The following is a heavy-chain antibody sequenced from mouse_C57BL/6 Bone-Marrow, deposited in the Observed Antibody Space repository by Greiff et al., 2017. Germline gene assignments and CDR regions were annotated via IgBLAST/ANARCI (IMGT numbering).Heavy chain of an antibody. V-gene: IGHV2-2*01. Sequence: SGPGLVQPSQSLSITCTVSGFSLTSYGVHWVRQSPGKGLEWLGVIWSGGSTDYNAAFISRLSISKDNSKSQVFFKMNSLQADDTAIYYCARSGLPYYYGSSPLFDVWGTGTTVTVSS. CDR3: ARSGLPYYYGSSPLFDV. CDR2: IWSGGST. D-gene: IGHD1-1*01. J-gene: IGHJ1*03. CDR1: GFSLTSYG.